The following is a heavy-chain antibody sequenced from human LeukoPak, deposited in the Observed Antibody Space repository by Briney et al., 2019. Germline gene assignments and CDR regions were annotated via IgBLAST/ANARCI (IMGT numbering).Heavy chain of an antibody. J-gene: IGHJ4*02. D-gene: IGHD4-11*01. CDR1: QFTFSHFG. V-gene: IGHV3-33*06. CDR3: AKDAQRGFDYSNSLES. Sequence: QPGKSLTLSCVAPQFTFSHFGMHWVRQAPGKGLEWVAIIYSDATNQYYADSVKGRFTISRDNSRNTVYLQMNSLRAEDTAVYFCAKDAQRGFDYSNSLESWGQGTLVTVSS. CDR2: IYSDATNQ.